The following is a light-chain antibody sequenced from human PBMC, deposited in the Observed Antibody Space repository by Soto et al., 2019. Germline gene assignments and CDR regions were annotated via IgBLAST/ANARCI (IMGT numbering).Light chain of an antibody. V-gene: IGKV1-5*03. J-gene: IGKJ1*01. Sequence: DIQMTQFPSTLSASVGDRVTITCRASQSSSSGLAWDQQKPGRAPTLLIYKASSLQRGVPSRCSGSGSETELTLTLSSLQAEDFATYYCHQYFPNSRTFGQGTKVEI. CDR1: QSSSSG. CDR3: HQYFPNSRT. CDR2: KAS.